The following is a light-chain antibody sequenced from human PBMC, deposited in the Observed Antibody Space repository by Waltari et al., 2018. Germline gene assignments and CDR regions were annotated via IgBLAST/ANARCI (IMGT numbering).Light chain of an antibody. CDR1: SSNIGPYY. J-gene: IGLJ3*02. CDR3: ATWDDSLTAWV. V-gene: IGLV1-47*01. CDR2: RNN. Sequence: QSVLTQPPSASGTPGQRVTISCSGSSSNIGPYYVYWDQQLPGTAPKLLIYRNNRWPSGVPGRFSGSKSGTSASLAISGLRSEDEADYYCATWDDSLTAWVFGGGTKLTVL.